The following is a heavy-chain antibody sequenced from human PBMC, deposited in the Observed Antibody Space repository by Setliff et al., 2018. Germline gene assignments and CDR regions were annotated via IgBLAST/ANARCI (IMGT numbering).Heavy chain of an antibody. J-gene: IGHJ4*02. CDR2: IIPIFGTT. Sequence: KVSCKASGGTFNTYAISWVRQAPGQGLEWMGGIIPIFGTTNYAQKFQGRVTITADESTSTAYMELSSLRSEDTAVYYCARDFLGIHIDHGNALDDYWGQGTLVTVSS. D-gene: IGHD4-17*01. V-gene: IGHV1-69*01. CDR3: ARDFLGIHIDHGNALDDY. CDR1: GGTFNTYA.